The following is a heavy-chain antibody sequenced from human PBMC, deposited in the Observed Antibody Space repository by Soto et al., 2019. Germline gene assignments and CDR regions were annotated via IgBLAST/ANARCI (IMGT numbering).Heavy chain of an antibody. CDR2: ISYDGSNQ. Sequence: PGGSVRLSCAASGFTFNIYGMHWVGQAPYKGLEWVALISYDGSNQYYADSVKGRFTISRDNSKNTLFLKMNSLRADDTAVYYCAKDQASGQGSFDSWGQGTLVTVSS. J-gene: IGHJ4*02. CDR1: GFTFNIYG. CDR3: AKDQASGQGSFDS. V-gene: IGHV3-30*18.